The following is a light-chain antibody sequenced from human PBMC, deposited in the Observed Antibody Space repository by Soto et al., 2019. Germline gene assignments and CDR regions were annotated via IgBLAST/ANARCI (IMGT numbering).Light chain of an antibody. CDR1: QSVSDNY. Sequence: EIVLTQSPGTLSLSPGERATLSCRASQSVSDNYLAWYQRKPGQAPRLLIFGASSRDTGIPDRFSGSGSETDFTLTIIRLEPEDFAVYYCQQYGSSPRTFGGGTKVEIK. CDR3: QQYGSSPRT. V-gene: IGKV3-20*01. CDR2: GAS. J-gene: IGKJ4*01.